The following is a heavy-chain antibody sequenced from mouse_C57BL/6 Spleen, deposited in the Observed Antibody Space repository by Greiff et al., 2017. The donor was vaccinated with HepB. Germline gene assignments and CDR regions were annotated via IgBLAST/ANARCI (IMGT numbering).Heavy chain of an antibody. V-gene: IGHV5-17*01. D-gene: IGHD2-5*01. Sequence: EVHLVESGGGLVKPGGSLKLSCAASGFTFSDYGMHWVRQAPEKGLEWVAYISSGSSTIYYADTVKGRFTISRDNAKNTLFLQMTSLRSEDTAMYYCARGAYYSNPFAYWGQGTLVTVSA. CDR2: ISSGSSTI. CDR3: ARGAYYSNPFAY. CDR1: GFTFSDYG. J-gene: IGHJ3*01.